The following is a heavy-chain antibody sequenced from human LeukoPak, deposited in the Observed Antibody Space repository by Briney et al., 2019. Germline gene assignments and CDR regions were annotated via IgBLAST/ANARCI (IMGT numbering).Heavy chain of an antibody. CDR2: TDYSGGT. J-gene: IGHJ4*02. Sequence: SETLSLTCTVSGGSISGFYWSWFRQPPGKGLECIGYTDYSGGTNYNSSLKSRVTISVDTSKNQFALKVTSVTAADTAVYYCASSKDHYCHYWGQGTLVTVSS. V-gene: IGHV4-59*01. CDR3: ASSKDHYCHY. CDR1: GGSISGFY.